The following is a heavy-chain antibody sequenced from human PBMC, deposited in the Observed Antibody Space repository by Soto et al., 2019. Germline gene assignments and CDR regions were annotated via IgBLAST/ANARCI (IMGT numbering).Heavy chain of an antibody. V-gene: IGHV1-46*01. CDR1: GYTFTSYY. CDR2: INPSGGST. J-gene: IGHJ6*02. D-gene: IGHD2-15*01. CDR3: ARGYTKLLYYYGMDV. Sequence: ASVKVSCKASGYTFTSYYMHWVRQAPGQGLEWMGIINPSGGSTSYAQKFQGRVTMTRDTSTSTVYMELSSLRSEDTAVYYCARGYTKLLYYYGMDVWGQGTTVTVSS.